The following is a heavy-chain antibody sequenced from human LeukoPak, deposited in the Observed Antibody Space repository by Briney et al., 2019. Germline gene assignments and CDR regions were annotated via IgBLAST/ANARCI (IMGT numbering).Heavy chain of an antibody. V-gene: IGHV3-30-3*01. CDR2: ISYDGSNK. D-gene: IGHD3-10*01. Sequence: GGSLRLSCAASGFTFSSYAMHWVRQAPGKGLEWVAVISYDGSNKYYADSVKGRFTISRDNSKNTLYLQMNSLRAEDTAVYYCATGSGEVDYWGQGTLVTVSS. J-gene: IGHJ4*02. CDR3: ATGSGEVDY. CDR1: GFTFSSYA.